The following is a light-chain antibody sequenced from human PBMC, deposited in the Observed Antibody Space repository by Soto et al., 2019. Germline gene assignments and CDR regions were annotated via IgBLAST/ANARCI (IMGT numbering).Light chain of an antibody. J-gene: IGKJ2*01. CDR2: GAS. CDR1: QSVTTN. Sequence: EMVMSQSPATLSVSPGERVTFSCRASQSVTTNLAWYQQKPGQAPRLLIYGASIRATAIPARFSGSGSGTEFTLTISSLQSEDFAVYYCQQYNDWPPFTFGQGTKLEIK. V-gene: IGKV3-15*01. CDR3: QQYNDWPPFT.